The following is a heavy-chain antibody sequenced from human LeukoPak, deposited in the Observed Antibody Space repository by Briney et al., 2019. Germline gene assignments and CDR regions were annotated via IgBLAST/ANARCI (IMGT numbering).Heavy chain of an antibody. V-gene: IGHV4-34*01. Sequence: SETLSLTCAVYGGSFSGYYWSWIRQPPGKGLEWIGEINHSGSTNYNPSLKSRVTISVDTSKNQFSLKLSSVTAADTAVYYCARDHYSRIDYWGQGTLVTVSS. J-gene: IGHJ4*02. CDR3: ARDHYSRIDY. D-gene: IGHD6-13*01. CDR2: INHSGST. CDR1: GGSFSGYY.